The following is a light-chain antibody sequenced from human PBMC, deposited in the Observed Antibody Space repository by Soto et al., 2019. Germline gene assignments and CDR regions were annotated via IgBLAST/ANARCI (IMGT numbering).Light chain of an antibody. CDR2: KAS. Sequence: DIQMTQSPSSLSASVGDRLTITCRASQSISSWLTWYQQKPGKAPKXMIYKASSLESGVPSRFSGSGSGTEFTLTISSLQPDDFATYYCQQYNSYPVTFGQGTKVDIK. CDR3: QQYNSYPVT. V-gene: IGKV1-5*03. J-gene: IGKJ1*01. CDR1: QSISSW.